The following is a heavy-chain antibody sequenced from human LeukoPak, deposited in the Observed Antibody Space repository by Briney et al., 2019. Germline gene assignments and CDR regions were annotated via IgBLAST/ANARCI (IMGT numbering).Heavy chain of an antibody. D-gene: IGHD1-1*01. Sequence: EASVKVSCKASGYTFTSYDINWVRQATGQGLEWMGWMNPNSGNTGYAQKFQGRVALTRNTSISTAYMEVSGLRSEDTAVYYCARRSGGTGTTLGYWGQGTLVTVSS. CDR3: ARRSGGTGTTLGY. CDR2: MNPNSGNT. J-gene: IGHJ4*02. CDR1: GYTFTSYD. V-gene: IGHV1-8*01.